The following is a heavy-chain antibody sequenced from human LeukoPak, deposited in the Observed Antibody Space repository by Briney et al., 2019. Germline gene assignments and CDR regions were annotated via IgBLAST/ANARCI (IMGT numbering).Heavy chain of an antibody. CDR1: GFTFSSYW. V-gene: IGHV3-7*03. D-gene: IGHD6-13*01. Sequence: GGSLRLSCAASGFTFSSYWMSWVRQAPGKGLEWVANIKQDGSEKYYVDSVKGRFTISRNNAKNSLYLQMNSLRAEDTAVYYCARRAAGPRFINYFDYWGQGTLVTVSS. CDR3: ARRAAGPRFINYFDY. J-gene: IGHJ4*02. CDR2: IKQDGSEK.